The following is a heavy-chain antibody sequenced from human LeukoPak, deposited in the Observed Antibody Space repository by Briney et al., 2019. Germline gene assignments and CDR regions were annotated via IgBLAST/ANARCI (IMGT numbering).Heavy chain of an antibody. J-gene: IGHJ4*02. D-gene: IGHD1-1*01. V-gene: IGHV5-51*01. CDR1: GYAFSSHW. CDR3: ARHSNWNHIDY. Sequence: GESLKISCKGFGYAFSSHWIGWVRQKPGEGLEWMGITYPDDSDTRYSPSFQGHVTISADKSISTAYMQWSSLMASDNAIYYCARHSNWNHIDYWGQGTLSPSPQ. CDR2: TYPDDSDT.